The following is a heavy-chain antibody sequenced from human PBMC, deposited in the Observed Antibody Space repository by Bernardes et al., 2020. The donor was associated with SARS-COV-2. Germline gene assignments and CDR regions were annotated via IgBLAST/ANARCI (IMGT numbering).Heavy chain of an antibody. V-gene: IGHV4-4*07. Sequence: TLSPTCPVSGVSISSYYWSWIRQPAGKRLEWIGRIYTSGSTNYNPPLRSRVTMSVDTSKNQFSLKLSSVTAADTAVYFCASTYYDFLTDYYDFDYWGQGTLVTVSS. J-gene: IGHJ4*02. CDR2: IYTSGST. D-gene: IGHD3-9*01. CDR3: ASTYYDFLTDYYDFDY. CDR1: GVSISSYY.